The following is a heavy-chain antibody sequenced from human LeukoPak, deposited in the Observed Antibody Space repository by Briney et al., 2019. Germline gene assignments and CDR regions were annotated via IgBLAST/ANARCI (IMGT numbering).Heavy chain of an antibody. CDR3: ARDGGEAVVGSFWGHDY. V-gene: IGHV5-51*01. D-gene: IGHD3-16*01. Sequence: GESLKISCKGSGYSFTNYWIGWVRQKPGKGLEWMGIIYPHDSDTTYSPSFQGQVTISADKSINTAYLQWSGLKASDTAMYYCARDGGEAVVGSFWGHDYWGQGTLVTVSS. J-gene: IGHJ4*02. CDR2: IYPHDSDT. CDR1: GYSFTNYW.